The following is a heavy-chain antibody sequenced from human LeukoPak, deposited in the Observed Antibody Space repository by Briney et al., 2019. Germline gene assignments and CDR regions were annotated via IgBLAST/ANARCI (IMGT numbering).Heavy chain of an antibody. J-gene: IGHJ6*02. D-gene: IGHD3-22*01. Sequence: PGGSLRFSCAASGFTFSSYGMHWVRQAPGKGLEWVAVVSYDGRNKYYADSVKGRFSISRDNSKNTLYLQMNSPRGEDTAVYYCARDGYDSSGYRMGADYYYGMDVWGQGTTVTVSS. CDR3: ARDGYDSSGYRMGADYYYGMDV. CDR2: VSYDGRNK. CDR1: GFTFSSYG. V-gene: IGHV3-30*04.